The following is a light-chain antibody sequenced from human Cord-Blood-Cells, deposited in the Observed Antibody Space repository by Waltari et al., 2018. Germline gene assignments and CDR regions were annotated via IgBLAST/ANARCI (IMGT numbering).Light chain of an antibody. J-gene: IGKJ1*01. CDR1: QSVSSN. CDR2: GAS. Sequence: LSVSPGERATLSCRASQSVSSNLAWYQQKPGQAPRLLIYGASTRATGIPARFSGSGSGTEFTLTISSLQSEDFAVYYCQQYNNWLTFGQGTKVEIK. V-gene: IGKV3-15*01. CDR3: QQYNNWLT.